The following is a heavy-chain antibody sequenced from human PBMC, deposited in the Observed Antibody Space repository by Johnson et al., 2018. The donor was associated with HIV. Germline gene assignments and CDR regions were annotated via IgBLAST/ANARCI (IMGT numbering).Heavy chain of an antibody. CDR3: ARGRAWDHDAFDI. D-gene: IGHD1-26*01. CDR2: ISYDGSTK. J-gene: IGHJ3*02. V-gene: IGHV3-30*04. CDR1: GFTFSSYA. Sequence: QVQLVESGGGVVQPGRSLRLSCAASGFTFSSYAMHWVRQAPGKGLEWVVVISYDGSTKYYADSVKCRFTISRDNSKNTLYLQMNSLIAEDTAVYYCARGRAWDHDAFDIWGQGTMVTVSS.